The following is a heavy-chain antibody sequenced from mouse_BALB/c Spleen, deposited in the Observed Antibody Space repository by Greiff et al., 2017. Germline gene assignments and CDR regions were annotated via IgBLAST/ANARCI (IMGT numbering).Heavy chain of an antibody. D-gene: IGHD4-1*01. CDR3: AREGDNWSYFDY. CDR2: ISYDGTN. CDR1: GYSITSGYY. V-gene: IGHV3-6*02. J-gene: IGHJ2*01. Sequence: ESGPGLVKPSQSLSLTCSVTGYSITSGYYWNWIRQFPGNKLEWMGYISYDGTNNYNPSLKNRISITRDTSKNQFFLKLNSVTTEDTATYYCAREGDNWSYFDYWGQGTTLTVSS.